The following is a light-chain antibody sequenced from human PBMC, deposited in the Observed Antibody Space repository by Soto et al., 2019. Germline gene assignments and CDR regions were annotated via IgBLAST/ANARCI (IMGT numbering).Light chain of an antibody. Sequence: QSVLTQSPSASASLGASVKLTCTLSSGHSSYAIAWHQQQPEKGPRYLMKLDSDGSHTKGDGIPDRFSGSSSGAESYLTISSLQSEDEADYYCQTWGTGIHVVFGGGTKVTVL. CDR3: QTWGTGIHVV. CDR1: SGHSSYA. V-gene: IGLV4-69*01. CDR2: LDSDGSH. J-gene: IGLJ2*01.